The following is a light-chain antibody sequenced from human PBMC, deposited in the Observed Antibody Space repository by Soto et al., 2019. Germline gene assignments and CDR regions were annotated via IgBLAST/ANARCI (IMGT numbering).Light chain of an antibody. CDR3: QQYNSYPLT. V-gene: IGKV1-5*03. CDR2: KAS. CDR1: QSISSW. Sequence: DIQMPQSPSTLSASVGDRVTITCRASQSISSWLAWYQQKPGKAPKLLIYKASSLESGVPSRFSGSGSGTEFTLPISSLQPDDFATYYCQQYNSYPLTFGGGTKVEIK. J-gene: IGKJ4*01.